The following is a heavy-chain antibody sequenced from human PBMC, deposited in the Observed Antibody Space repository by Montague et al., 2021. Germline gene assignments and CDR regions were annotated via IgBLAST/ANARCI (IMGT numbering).Heavy chain of an antibody. J-gene: IGHJ3*02. V-gene: IGHV1-18*01. D-gene: IGHD5-12*01. CDR1: GYSFFRYG. CDR3: ARGHRGYDFDDNFNI. Sequence: SVKVSCKASGYSFFRYGISWVRQAPAQGLEWMGWISPYNGDINYAQGLQGRVTMTADTSTSTVHMELRSLRSDDTAVYYCARGHRGYDFDDNFNIWGQGTTVLVSS. CDR2: ISPYNGDI.